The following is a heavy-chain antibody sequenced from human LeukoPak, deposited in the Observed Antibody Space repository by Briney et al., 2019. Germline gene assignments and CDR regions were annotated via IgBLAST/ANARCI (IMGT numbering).Heavy chain of an antibody. V-gene: IGHV4-59*08. CDR2: IYDIGNT. CDR3: ARHRIGGVFDY. Sequence: PSETLSLTCTVSGASISGFYWSWIRQSPGKGLEWVGYIYDIGNTNYNPSLRSRVTISEDTSKNHVSLKLSSVTAADTAMYYCARHRIGGVFDYWGQGTLVTVSS. D-gene: IGHD3-16*01. CDR1: GASISGFY. J-gene: IGHJ4*02.